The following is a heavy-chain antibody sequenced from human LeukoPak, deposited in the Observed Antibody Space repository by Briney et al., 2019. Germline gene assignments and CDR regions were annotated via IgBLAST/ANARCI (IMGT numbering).Heavy chain of an antibody. Sequence: SETLSLTCTVSGGSISSGSYYWSWIRQPAGKGLEWIGRIYTSGSTNYNPSLKSRVTISVDTSKNQFSLKLSSVTAADTAVYYCARGYPVFDYWGQGTLVTVSS. J-gene: IGHJ4*02. CDR2: IYTSGST. D-gene: IGHD1-1*01. CDR1: GGSISSGSYY. V-gene: IGHV4-61*02. CDR3: ARGYPVFDY.